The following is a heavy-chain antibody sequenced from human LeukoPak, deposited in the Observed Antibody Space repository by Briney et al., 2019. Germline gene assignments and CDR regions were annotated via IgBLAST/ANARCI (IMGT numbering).Heavy chain of an antibody. Sequence: WGSLRLSCAASGFTVSSNYMSWVRQAPGKGLEWVSVIYSGGSTYYADSVKGRFTISRDNSKNTLYLQMNSLRAEDTAVYYCARAVGYYYGMDVWGQGTTVTVSS. CDR2: IYSGGST. J-gene: IGHJ6*02. CDR3: ARAVGYYYGMDV. V-gene: IGHV3-53*01. CDR1: GFTVSSNY. D-gene: IGHD1-26*01.